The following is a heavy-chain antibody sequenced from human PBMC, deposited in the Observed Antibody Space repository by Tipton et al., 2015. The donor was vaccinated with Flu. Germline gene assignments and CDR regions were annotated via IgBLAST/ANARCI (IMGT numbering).Heavy chain of an antibody. CDR1: GGSTSSGSYY. CDR3: ARGLSGYRDN. CDR2: IYTSGST. D-gene: IGHD3-22*01. V-gene: IGHV4-61*02. Sequence: TLSLTCTVSGGSTSSGSYYWSWIRQPAGKGLEWIGRIYTSGSTKYNPSLKSRVTISVDTSKNRFSLKLSSVTAADTAVYYCARGLSGYRDNWGQGTLVTVSS. J-gene: IGHJ4*02.